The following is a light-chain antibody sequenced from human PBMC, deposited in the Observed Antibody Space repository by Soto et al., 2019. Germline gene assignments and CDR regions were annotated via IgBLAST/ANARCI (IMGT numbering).Light chain of an antibody. J-gene: IGKJ4*01. CDR3: QQRSDWPST. V-gene: IGKV3-11*01. Sequence: EIVLTQSPATLSLSPGDRATLSCRASQSVGSYLGWYQQRPGQAPRLLIYVASNRATGIPARFSGSGSGTDFTLTISSLEPEDFAVYYCQQRSDWPSTFGGGTKVEI. CDR1: QSVGSY. CDR2: VAS.